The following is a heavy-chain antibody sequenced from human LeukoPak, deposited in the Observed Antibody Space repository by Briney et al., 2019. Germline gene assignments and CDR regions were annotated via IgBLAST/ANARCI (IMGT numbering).Heavy chain of an antibody. V-gene: IGHV3-43*01. D-gene: IGHD3-10*01. CDR3: AKGPTTPPYYPSGSYYETKAQFDG. CDR1: GLIFDDYT. Sequence: PGGSLRLSCAASGLIFDDYTMHWVRQAPGKGLEWVSLISRNGAVTKYADSVRGRFTVSRDNSKNSLYLQMNSLTTEDTALYYCAKGPTTPPYYPSGSYYETKAQFDGWGQGTLVTVSS. CDR2: ISRNGAVT. J-gene: IGHJ4*02.